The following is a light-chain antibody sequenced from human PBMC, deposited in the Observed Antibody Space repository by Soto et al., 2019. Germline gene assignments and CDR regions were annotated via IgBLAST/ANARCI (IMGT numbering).Light chain of an antibody. Sequence: QPVLTQPPSASGTPGQTIAISCSGGSSNIGSHTVNWYQQLPGTAPRLLIYSNTQWPSGVPDRFSGSKSGTSASLAISGLQSEYEGDYYCAAWDDSLNGVVFGGGTKVTVL. J-gene: IGLJ2*01. CDR2: SNT. CDR1: SSNIGSHT. CDR3: AAWDDSLNGVV. V-gene: IGLV1-44*01.